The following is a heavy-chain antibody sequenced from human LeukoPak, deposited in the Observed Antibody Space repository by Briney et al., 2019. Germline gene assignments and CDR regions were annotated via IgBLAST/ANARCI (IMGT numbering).Heavy chain of an antibody. D-gene: IGHD3-16*01. V-gene: IGHV4-59*01. CDR3: ARDGGYYYYMDV. J-gene: IGHJ6*03. CDR2: IYYSGST. CDR1: GGSISSYY. Sequence: SETLSLTCTVSGGSISSYYWSRIRQPPGKGLEWIGYIYYSGSTNYNPSLKSRVTISVDTSKNQFSLKLSSVTAADTAVYYCARDGGYYYYMDVWGKGTTVTISS.